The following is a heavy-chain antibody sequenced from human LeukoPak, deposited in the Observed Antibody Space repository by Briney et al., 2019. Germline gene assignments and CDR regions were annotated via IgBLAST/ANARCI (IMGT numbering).Heavy chain of an antibody. CDR1: GFTFSNYG. D-gene: IGHD1-26*01. CDR2: ISFDGGNK. J-gene: IGHJ4*02. V-gene: IGHV3-30*03. CDR3: ARDGIVGSPLFKFDY. Sequence: GGSLRLSCAASGFTFSNYGMNWVRQAPGKGLEWVAIISFDGGNKYYADSVKGRFTISRDNSKNTLYLQMNSLRAEDTAVYYCARDGIVGSPLFKFDYWGQGTLVTVSS.